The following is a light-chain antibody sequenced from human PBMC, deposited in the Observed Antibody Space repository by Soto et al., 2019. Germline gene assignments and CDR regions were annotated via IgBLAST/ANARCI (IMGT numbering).Light chain of an antibody. CDR2: AAS. Sequence: DIPLTQSPSSLSASVGDRVTITCRTSQRIGTHLNWYHEKPGKAPKLLIYAASSLQSGVPLRFSGSGSGTDFTLTISSLQPEDFATYYCQQSYSNPWTFGQGTKVDIK. CDR3: QQSYSNPWT. V-gene: IGKV1-39*01. CDR1: QRIGTH. J-gene: IGKJ1*01.